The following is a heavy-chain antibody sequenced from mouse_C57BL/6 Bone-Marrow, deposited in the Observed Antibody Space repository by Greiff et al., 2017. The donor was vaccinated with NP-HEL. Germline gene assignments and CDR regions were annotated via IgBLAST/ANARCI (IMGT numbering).Heavy chain of an antibody. CDR1: GYTFTSYW. D-gene: IGHD1-1*01. Sequence: VQLKESGAELVKPGASVKMSCKASGYTFTSYWITWVKQRPGQGLEWIGDIYPGSGSTNYNEKFKSKATLTVDTSSSTAYMQLSSLTSEDSAVYYCARCGSSSYWYFDVWGTGTTVTVSS. J-gene: IGHJ1*03. CDR2: IYPGSGST. V-gene: IGHV1-55*01. CDR3: ARCGSSSYWYFDV.